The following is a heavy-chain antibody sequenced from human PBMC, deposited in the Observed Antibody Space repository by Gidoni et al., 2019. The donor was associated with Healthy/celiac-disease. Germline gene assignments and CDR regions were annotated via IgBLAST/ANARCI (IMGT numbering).Heavy chain of an antibody. Sequence: QVQLVESGGGVVQPGRSLRLSCAAPGFTFSSYAMHWVRQAPGKGLEWVAVISYDGSNKYYADSVKGRFTISRDNSKNTLYLQMNSLRAEDTAVYYCARDSSSWPPDAFDIWGQGTMVTVSS. J-gene: IGHJ3*02. CDR1: GFTFSSYA. CDR3: ARDSSSWPPDAFDI. D-gene: IGHD6-13*01. V-gene: IGHV3-30-3*01. CDR2: ISYDGSNK.